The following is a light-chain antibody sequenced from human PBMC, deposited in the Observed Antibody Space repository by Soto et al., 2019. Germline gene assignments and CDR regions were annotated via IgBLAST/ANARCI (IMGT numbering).Light chain of an antibody. CDR3: QQHNYYSHVL. J-gene: IGKJ2*01. Sequence: DIQMTQSPSTLSASVGDRVIITCPASQSVDSFLAWYQYKPGKPPQLLIYDASTLQSGVPSRFSGSGFGIVFTLTICGLQPDDFATFYCQQHNYYSHVLFGQAAKVEIK. V-gene: IGKV1-5*01. CDR2: DAS. CDR1: QSVDSF.